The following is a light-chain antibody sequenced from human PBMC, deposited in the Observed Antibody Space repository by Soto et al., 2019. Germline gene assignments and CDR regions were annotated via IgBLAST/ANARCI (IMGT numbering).Light chain of an antibody. V-gene: IGLV2-14*03. CDR2: DVS. J-gene: IGLJ3*02. CDR1: NTDIGAYSY. CDR3: VSYTSSSSWV. Sequence: QSALTQPASLSGSPGQSITISCTGTNTDIGAYSYVYWYQQHPGKAPKLMIYDVSNRPSGVSNRFSGSKSGNTASLTISGLLSEDEADYYCVSYTSSSSWVFGGGTKLTVL.